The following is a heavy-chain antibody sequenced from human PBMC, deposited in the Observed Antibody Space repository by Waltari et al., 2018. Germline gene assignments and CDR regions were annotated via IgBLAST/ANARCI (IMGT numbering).Heavy chain of an antibody. J-gene: IGHJ6*02. Sequence: QVQLQQWGAGLLKPSETLSLTCAVYGGSFSGYYWSWIRQPPGKGLEWIGEINHSGSNNDNPSLKSLVTISVDTPKNQFSLKLSSVTAADTAVYYCARASVAGNEGNYYYYGMDVWGQGTTVTVSS. CDR3: ARASVAGNEGNYYYYGMDV. D-gene: IGHD6-19*01. CDR1: GGSFSGYY. CDR2: INHSGSN. V-gene: IGHV4-34*01.